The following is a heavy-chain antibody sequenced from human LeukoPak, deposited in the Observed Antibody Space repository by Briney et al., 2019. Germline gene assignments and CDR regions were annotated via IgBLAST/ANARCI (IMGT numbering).Heavy chain of an antibody. CDR1: GFTFSNYN. J-gene: IGHJ4*02. CDR2: ISSTSDII. V-gene: IGHV3-48*02. CDR3: AGGTYGSVRLGY. D-gene: IGHD3-10*01. Sequence: GGSLRLSCAASGFTFSNYNFNWVRQAPGKGLEWVSYISSTSDIIYYADSVRGRFTISRDSAKNSLYLQMNSLRDEDTALYYCAGGTYGSVRLGYWGQGTLVTVSS.